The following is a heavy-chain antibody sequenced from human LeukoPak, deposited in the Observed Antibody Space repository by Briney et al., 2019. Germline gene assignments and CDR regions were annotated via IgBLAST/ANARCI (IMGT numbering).Heavy chain of an antibody. CDR2: INHSGST. CDR3: ASAMVRGVIGYY. J-gene: IGHJ4*02. CDR1: GGSFSGDY. Sequence: KPSETLSLTCAVYGGSFSGDYWSWIRQPPGKGLEWIGEINHSGSTNYNPSLKSRVTISVDTSKNQFSLKLSSVTAADTAVYYCASAMVRGVIGYYWGQGTLVTVSS. D-gene: IGHD3-10*01. V-gene: IGHV4-34*01.